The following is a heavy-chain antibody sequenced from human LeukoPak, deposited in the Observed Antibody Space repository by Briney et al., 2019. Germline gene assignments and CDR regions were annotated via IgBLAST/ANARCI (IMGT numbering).Heavy chain of an antibody. V-gene: IGHV3-23*01. J-gene: IGHJ4*02. CDR3: AKRPYSGYGKRSYYFDY. Sequence: PGGSLRLSCAASGFTFSSYAMSWVRQAPGKGLEWVSAISGSGGSTYYADSVKGRFTISRDNSKNTLYLQMNSLRAEDTAVYYCAKRPYSGYGKRSYYFDYWGQGTLVTVSS. CDR2: ISGSGGST. D-gene: IGHD5-12*01. CDR1: GFTFSSYA.